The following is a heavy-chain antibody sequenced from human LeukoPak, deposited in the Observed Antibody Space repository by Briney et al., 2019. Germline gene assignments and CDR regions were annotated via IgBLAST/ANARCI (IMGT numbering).Heavy chain of an antibody. J-gene: IGHJ4*02. CDR3: EGLTYCTTSTCYVSAY. CDR1: GFTFSDYA. D-gene: IGHD2-2*01. Sequence: GGSLRLSCAASGFTFSDYAMHWVRPAPGKGLEWVAVISNDGSDKYYADSVKGRFTISRDNSENTLYLQMNSLKPEDTAVYYCEGLTYCTTSTCYVSAYWGQGTLVTVSS. CDR2: ISNDGSDK. V-gene: IGHV3-30-3*01.